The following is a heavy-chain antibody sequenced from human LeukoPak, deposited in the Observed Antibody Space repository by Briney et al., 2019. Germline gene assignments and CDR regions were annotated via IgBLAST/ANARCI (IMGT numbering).Heavy chain of an antibody. CDR3: AKERGVRGSGSYFFDY. CDR1: GFTFSSYA. D-gene: IGHD3-10*01. J-gene: IGHJ4*02. Sequence: GGSLRLSCAASGFTFSSYAMSWVRQAPGKGLEWVSAISGSGGSTYYADSVKGRFTISRDNSKNTLYLQMSSLRAEDTAVYYCAKERGVRGSGSYFFDYWGQGTLVTVSS. CDR2: ISGSGGST. V-gene: IGHV3-23*01.